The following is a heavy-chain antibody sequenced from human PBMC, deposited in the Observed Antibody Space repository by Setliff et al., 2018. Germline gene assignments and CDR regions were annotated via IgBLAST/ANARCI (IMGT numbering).Heavy chain of an antibody. CDR3: VRLVVTKLNAFDI. J-gene: IGHJ3*02. D-gene: IGHD3-22*01. CDR1: GLSVSTSGVG. Sequence: ESGPTLVNPTQTLTLTCTFSGLSVSTSGVGVGWIRQPPVKALEWLALIYWDDDKRYSPSXXSRLTITXXTXXXXXVXXXXNMDSVDTATYYCVRLVVTKLNAFDIWGQGTMVTVSS. CDR2: IYWDDDK. V-gene: IGHV2-5*02.